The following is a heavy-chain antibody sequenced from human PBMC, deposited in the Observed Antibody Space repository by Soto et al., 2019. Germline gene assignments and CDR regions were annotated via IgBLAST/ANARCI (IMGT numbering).Heavy chain of an antibody. Sequence: GGSLRLSCAASGFTFSSYAMSWVRQAPGKGLEWVSAISGSGGSTYYADSVKGRFTISRDNSKNTLYLQMNSLRAEDTAVYYCAKSGDSSGWYSDAFDIWGQGTMVTVSS. D-gene: IGHD6-19*01. CDR3: AKSGDSSGWYSDAFDI. CDR1: GFTFSSYA. CDR2: ISGSGGST. V-gene: IGHV3-23*01. J-gene: IGHJ3*02.